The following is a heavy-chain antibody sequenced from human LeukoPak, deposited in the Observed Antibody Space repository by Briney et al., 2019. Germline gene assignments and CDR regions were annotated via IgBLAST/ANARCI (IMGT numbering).Heavy chain of an antibody. CDR1: GFTFSSYW. V-gene: IGHV3-7*01. D-gene: IGHD3-16*01. CDR2: IKQDGSEK. Sequence: PGGSLRRSCAASGFTFSSYWMSWVRQAPGKGLEWVANIKQDGSEKYYVDSVKGRFTISRDNAKNSLYLQMNSLRAEDTAVYYCASVGHALGGVRYAFDIWGQGTMVTVSS. CDR3: ASVGHALGGVRYAFDI. J-gene: IGHJ3*02.